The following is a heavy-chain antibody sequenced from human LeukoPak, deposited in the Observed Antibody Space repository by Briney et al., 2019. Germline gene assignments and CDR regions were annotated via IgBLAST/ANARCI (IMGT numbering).Heavy chain of an antibody. D-gene: IGHD3-9*01. CDR1: GFTFSSYA. V-gene: IGHV3-23*01. J-gene: IGHJ6*03. CDR3: ATRGTDYDILTGYYYYMDV. CDR2: IGGSGGST. Sequence: GGSLRLSCAASGFTFSSYAMSWVRQAPGKGLEWVSAIGGSGGSTYYADSVKGRFTISRDNSKNTLYLQMNSLRAEDTAVYYCATRGTDYDILTGYYYYMDVWGKGATVTISS.